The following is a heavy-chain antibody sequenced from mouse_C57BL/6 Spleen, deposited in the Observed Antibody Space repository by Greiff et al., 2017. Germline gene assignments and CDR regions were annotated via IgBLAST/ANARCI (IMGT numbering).Heavy chain of an antibody. CDR3: ARPPGFAY. V-gene: IGHV1-50*01. CDR2: IDPSDSYT. CDR1: GYTFTSYW. J-gene: IGHJ3*01. Sequence: VQLQQSGAELVKPGASVKLSCKASGYTFTSYWMQWVKQRPGQGLEWIGEIDPSDSYTNYNQKFKGKATLTVDTSSSTAYMQLSSLTSEDSAVYYCARPPGFAYWGQGTLVTVSA.